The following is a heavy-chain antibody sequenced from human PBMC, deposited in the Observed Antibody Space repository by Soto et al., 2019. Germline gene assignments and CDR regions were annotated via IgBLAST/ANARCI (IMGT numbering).Heavy chain of an antibody. J-gene: IGHJ6*02. V-gene: IGHV5-51*01. CDR2: IYPGDSDT. D-gene: IGHD3-10*01. Sequence: LGESLKISCKGSGYSFTSYWIGWVRQMPGKGLEWMGIIYPGDSDTRYSPSFQGQVTISADKSISTAYLQWSSLKASDTAMYYCARQKDYYGSGSYYYYYGMDVWGQGTTVTVSS. CDR1: GYSFTSYW. CDR3: ARQKDYYGSGSYYYYYGMDV.